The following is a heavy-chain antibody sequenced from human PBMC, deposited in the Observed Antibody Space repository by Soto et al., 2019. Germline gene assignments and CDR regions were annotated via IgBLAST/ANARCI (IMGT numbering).Heavy chain of an antibody. D-gene: IGHD3-10*01. CDR3: ARSPYYGSGSYWFDP. J-gene: IGHJ5*02. V-gene: IGHV4-59*01. CDR2: IYYSGST. CDR1: GGSISSYY. Sequence: PSETLSLTCTVSGGSISSYYWSWIRQPPGKGLEWIGYIYYSGSTNYNPSLKSRVTISVDTSKNQFSLKLSSVTAADTAVYYCARSPYYGSGSYWFDPWGQGTLVTVSS.